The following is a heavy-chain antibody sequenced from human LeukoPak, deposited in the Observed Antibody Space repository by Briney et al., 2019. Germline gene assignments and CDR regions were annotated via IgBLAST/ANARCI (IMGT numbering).Heavy chain of an antibody. Sequence: GGSLRLSCAASGFTFSSYAMSWVRQAPGKGLEWVSAISGASGPTYHADSVKGRFSISRDNAKNTLYLQMNSLRVEDTAVYYCARGRPHGNDYWGQGTLVTVSS. D-gene: IGHD4-17*01. V-gene: IGHV3-23*01. CDR3: ARGRPHGNDY. J-gene: IGHJ4*02. CDR2: ISGASGPT. CDR1: GFTFSSYA.